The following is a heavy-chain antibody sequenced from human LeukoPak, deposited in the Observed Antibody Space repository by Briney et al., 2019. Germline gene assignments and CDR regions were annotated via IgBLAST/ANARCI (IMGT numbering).Heavy chain of an antibody. CDR1: GFTFDDYG. D-gene: IGHD2-2*01. V-gene: IGHV3-9*01. CDR3: AKSYCISTSCYFLLDY. CDR2: INWNSGSI. Sequence: PGGSLRLSCAASGFTFDDYGMSWVRQAPGKGLEWVSGINWNSGSIGYADSVKGRFTISRDNAKNSLYLQMNSLRVEDTALYYCAKSYCISTSCYFLLDYWGQGTLVTVSS. J-gene: IGHJ4*02.